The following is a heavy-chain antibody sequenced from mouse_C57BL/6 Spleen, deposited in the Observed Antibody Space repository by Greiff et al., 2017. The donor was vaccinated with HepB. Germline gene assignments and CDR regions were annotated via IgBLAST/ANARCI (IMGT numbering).Heavy chain of an antibody. Sequence: QVQLQQSGAELVRPGSSVKLSCKASGYTFTSYWMDWVKQRPGQGLEWIGNIYPSDSETHYNQKFKDKATLTVDKSSSTAYMQLSSLTSEDSAVYYCARDIHYAMDYWGQGTSVTVSS. CDR3: ARDIHYAMDY. V-gene: IGHV1-61*01. CDR2: IYPSDSET. J-gene: IGHJ4*01. CDR1: GYTFTSYW.